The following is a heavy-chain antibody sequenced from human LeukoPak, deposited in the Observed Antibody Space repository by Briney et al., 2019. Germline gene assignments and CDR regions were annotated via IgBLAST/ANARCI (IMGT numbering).Heavy chain of an antibody. J-gene: IGHJ4*02. CDR2: IYPGDSDT. Sequence: GESLKISCKGSGYSFTSYWTGWVRQMPGKGLEWMGIIYPGDSDTRYSPSFQGQVTISADKSISTAYLQWSSLKASDTAMYYCARGENVLRFALNYWGQGTLVTVSS. V-gene: IGHV5-51*01. D-gene: IGHD3-3*01. CDR3: ARGENVLRFALNY. CDR1: GYSFTSYW.